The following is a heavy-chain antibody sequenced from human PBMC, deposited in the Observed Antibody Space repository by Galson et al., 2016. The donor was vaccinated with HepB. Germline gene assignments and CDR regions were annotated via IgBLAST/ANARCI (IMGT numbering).Heavy chain of an antibody. CDR2: ISGSSSYT. Sequence: SLRLSCAASGFTFRDYYMGWIRQAPGKGLEWVSYISGSSSYTNYADSVKGRFTISRDNAKNSLYLQMNSLRGEDTAMYYCARAPTKYHYYYYMDVWGKGTTVTVSS. CDR1: GFTFRDYY. CDR3: ARAPTKYHYYYYMDV. V-gene: IGHV3-11*06. D-gene: IGHD6-6*01. J-gene: IGHJ6*03.